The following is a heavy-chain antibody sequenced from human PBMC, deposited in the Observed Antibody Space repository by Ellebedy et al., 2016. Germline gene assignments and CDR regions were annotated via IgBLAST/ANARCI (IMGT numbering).Heavy chain of an antibody. V-gene: IGHV3-23*01. J-gene: IGHJ4*02. Sequence: GESLKISXAASGFTFSSYAMSWVRQAPGKGLEWVSAISGSGGSTYYADSVKGRFTISRDNSKNTLYLQMNSLRAEDTAVYYSAKEAGSGSPCGYWGQGTLVTVSS. CDR1: GFTFSSYA. D-gene: IGHD3-10*01. CDR3: AKEAGSGSPCGY. CDR2: ISGSGGST.